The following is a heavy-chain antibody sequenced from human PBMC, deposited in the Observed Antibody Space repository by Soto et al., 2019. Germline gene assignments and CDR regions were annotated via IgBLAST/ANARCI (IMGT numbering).Heavy chain of an antibody. Sequence: GGSLRLSCAASGFTFSSYAMSWVRQAPGKGLEWVSAISGSGGSTYYADSVKGRFTISRDNSKNTLYLQMNCLRAEDTAVYYCAKALVVVTAITDRVPRDYWGQGTLVTVSS. CDR2: ISGSGGST. V-gene: IGHV3-23*01. CDR1: GFTFSSYA. CDR3: AKALVVVTAITDRVPRDY. D-gene: IGHD2-21*02. J-gene: IGHJ4*02.